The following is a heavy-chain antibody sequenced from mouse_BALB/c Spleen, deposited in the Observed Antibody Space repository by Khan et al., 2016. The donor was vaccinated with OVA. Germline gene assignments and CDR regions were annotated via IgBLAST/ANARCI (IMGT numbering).Heavy chain of an antibody. J-gene: IGHJ3*01. CDR2: VNPNTGGS. V-gene: IGHV1-26*01. Sequence: EVQLQESGPDLVKPGASVKISCKASGYSFTLYYMTWVKQSHGKSLEWIGRVNPNTGGSDYNQEFKGKAILTVDKSSNPAYMELHSLTSEDSAVYYCARGYDFFAYWGQGTLVTVSA. D-gene: IGHD2-2*01. CDR3: ARGYDFFAY. CDR1: GYSFTLYY.